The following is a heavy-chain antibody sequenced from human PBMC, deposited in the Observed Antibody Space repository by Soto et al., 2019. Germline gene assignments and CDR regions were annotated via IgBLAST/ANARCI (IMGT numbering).Heavy chain of an antibody. CDR3: ARDLAKGGGSAGFDY. J-gene: IGHJ4*02. CDR1: GYTFTVYY. Sequence: ASVKVSCKASGYTFTVYYVHWVRQAPGQGLEWMGWINPKSGGTMYPQKFQGRVTMTWDTSISTAYMALTRLRSDDTAVYYCARDLAKGGGSAGFDYWGQGTLVTVAS. D-gene: IGHD1-26*01. V-gene: IGHV1-2*02. CDR2: INPKSGGT.